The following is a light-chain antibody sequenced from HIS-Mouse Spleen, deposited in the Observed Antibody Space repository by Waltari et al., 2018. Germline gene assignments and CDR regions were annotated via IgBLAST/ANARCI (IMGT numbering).Light chain of an antibody. Sequence: AIQLTQSPSSLSASVGDRVTITFRASQGISSALAWYQQKPGKAPKLLIYDASRLESGVPSRFSGSGSGTDFTLTISSLQPEDFATYYCQQFNSYPALTFGGGTKVEIK. CDR1: QGISSA. J-gene: IGKJ4*01. V-gene: IGKV1-13*02. CDR2: DAS. CDR3: QQFNSYPALT.